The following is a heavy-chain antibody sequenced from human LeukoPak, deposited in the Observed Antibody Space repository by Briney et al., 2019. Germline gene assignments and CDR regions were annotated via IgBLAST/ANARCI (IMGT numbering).Heavy chain of an antibody. CDR3: ARRIAEYYYDSRGHFDY. V-gene: IGHV1-69*13. CDR1: GGTFSSYA. Sequence: ASVKVSCKASGGTFSSYAISWVRQAPGQGLEWMGGIIPIFGTANYAQKFQGRVTITADESTSTAYMGLSSLRSEDTAVYYCARRIAEYYYDSRGHFDYWGQGTLVTVSS. CDR2: IIPIFGTA. D-gene: IGHD3-22*01. J-gene: IGHJ4*02.